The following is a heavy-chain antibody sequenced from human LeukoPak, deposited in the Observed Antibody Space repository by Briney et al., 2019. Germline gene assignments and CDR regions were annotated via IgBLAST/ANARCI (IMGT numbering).Heavy chain of an antibody. CDR2: ISSSGIYA. J-gene: IGHJ3*02. D-gene: IGHD1/OR15-1a*01. CDR1: GFTFSDYY. CDR3: ARPRASGTTNDAFDI. V-gene: IGHV3-11*03. Sequence: PGGSLRLSCAASGFTFSDYYMSWIRQAPGKGLEWLSYISSSGIYANYADSVEGRFTISRDNAKNSLYLQMNNLRAEDTAVYYCARPRASGTTNDAFDIWGQGTVVTVSS.